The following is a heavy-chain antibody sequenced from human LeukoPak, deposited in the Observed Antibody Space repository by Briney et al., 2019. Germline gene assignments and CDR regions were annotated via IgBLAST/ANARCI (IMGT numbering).Heavy chain of an antibody. Sequence: PSETLSLTCTVSGGSISSYYWSWIRQHPAKELEWIGYIYYSGSTNYNPSLKSRVTISVDTSKNQSSLKLSSVTAADTAVYYCARTVAKPYYFDYWGQGTLVTVSS. V-gene: IGHV4-59*01. D-gene: IGHD4-23*01. CDR3: ARTVAKPYYFDY. J-gene: IGHJ4*02. CDR1: GGSISSYY. CDR2: IYYSGST.